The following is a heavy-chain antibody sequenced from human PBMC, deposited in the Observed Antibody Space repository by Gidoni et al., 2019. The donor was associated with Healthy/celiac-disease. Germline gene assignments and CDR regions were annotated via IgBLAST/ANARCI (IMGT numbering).Heavy chain of an antibody. D-gene: IGHD6-6*01. J-gene: IGHJ5*02. CDR3: ARAFTSEYSSSYDP. CDR2: IIPIFGTA. V-gene: IGHV1-69*01. CDR1: VGTFRSYA. Sequence: QVQLVQSGAEVKKPWSSVKVSCKASVGTFRSYAISWVLQAPGQGLEWMGGIIPIFGTANYAQKFQGRVTITADESTSTAYMELSSLRSEDTAVYYCARAFTSEYSSSYDPWGQGTLVTVSS.